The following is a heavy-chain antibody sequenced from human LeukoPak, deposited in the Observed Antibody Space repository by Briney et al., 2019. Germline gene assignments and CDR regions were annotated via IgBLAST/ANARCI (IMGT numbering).Heavy chain of an antibody. CDR1: GGTFSSYA. V-gene: IGHV1-18*01. CDR3: ARNFDYGGINWFDP. CDR2: ISAYNGNT. Sequence: ASVKVSCKASGGTFSSYAISWVRQAPGQGLEWMGWISAYNGNTNYAQKLQGRVTMTTDTSTSTAYMELRSLRSDDTAVYYCARNFDYGGINWFDPWGQGTLVTVSS. D-gene: IGHD4-23*01. J-gene: IGHJ5*02.